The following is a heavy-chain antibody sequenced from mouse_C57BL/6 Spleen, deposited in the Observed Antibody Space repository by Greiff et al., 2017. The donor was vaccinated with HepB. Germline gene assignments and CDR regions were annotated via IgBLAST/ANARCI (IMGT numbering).Heavy chain of an antibody. CDR1: GFSLTSYG. CDR2: IWSGGST. Sequence: QVQLQQSGPGLVQPSQSLSITCTVSGFSLTSYGVHWVRQSPGKGLEWLGVIWSGGSTDYNAAFISRLSISKDNSKSQVFFKMNSLQADDTAIYYCARGLLRGGNFDVWGTGTTVTVSS. CDR3: ARGLLRGGNFDV. V-gene: IGHV2-2*01. J-gene: IGHJ1*03. D-gene: IGHD1-1*01.